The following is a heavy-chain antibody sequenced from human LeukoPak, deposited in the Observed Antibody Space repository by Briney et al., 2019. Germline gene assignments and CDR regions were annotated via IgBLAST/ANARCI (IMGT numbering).Heavy chain of an antibody. Sequence: GESLKISCKGSGYSFTSYWIAWVRQMPGKGLEWMGIIYPGDFDTRYSPSFQGQVTIPADKSISTAYLQWSSLKASDTAVYYCARRAVITGYFDYWGQGSLVTVSS. D-gene: IGHD4-23*01. CDR1: GYSFTSYW. J-gene: IGHJ4*02. V-gene: IGHV5-51*01. CDR2: IYPGDFDT. CDR3: ARRAVITGYFDY.